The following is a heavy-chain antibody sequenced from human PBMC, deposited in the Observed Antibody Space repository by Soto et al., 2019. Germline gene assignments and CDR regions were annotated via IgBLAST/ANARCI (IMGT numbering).Heavy chain of an antibody. CDR1: GFTFSNAW. D-gene: IGHD3-3*01. Sequence: GGSLRLSCAASGFTFSNAWMSWVRQAPGKGLEWVGRIKSKTDGGTTDYAAPVKGRFTISRDDSKNTLYLQMNSLKTEDTAVYYCTTASTIFGVVVGYWGQGTLVTVSS. V-gene: IGHV3-15*01. J-gene: IGHJ4*02. CDR2: IKSKTDGGTT. CDR3: TTASTIFGVVVGY.